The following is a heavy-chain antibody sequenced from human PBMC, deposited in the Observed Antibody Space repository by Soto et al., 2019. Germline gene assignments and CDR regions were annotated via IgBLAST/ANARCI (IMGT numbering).Heavy chain of an antibody. CDR3: ARDRGPLAYCGGDCYPYYYYGMDV. V-gene: IGHV3-30-3*01. Sequence: GGSLRLSCAASGFTFSSYAMHWVRQAPGKGLEWVAVISYDGSNKYYADSVKGRFTISRDNSKNTLYLQMNSLRAEDTAVYYCARDRGPLAYCGGDCYPYYYYGMDVWGQGTTVTVSS. CDR2: ISYDGSNK. CDR1: GFTFSSYA. J-gene: IGHJ6*02. D-gene: IGHD2-21*02.